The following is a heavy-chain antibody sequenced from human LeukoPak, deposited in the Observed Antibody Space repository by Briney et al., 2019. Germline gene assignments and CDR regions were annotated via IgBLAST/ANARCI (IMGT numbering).Heavy chain of an antibody. Sequence: GESLKISCKASDYSFSTYWIGWVRQMPGKGLEWVGIIYPAGSDTRYSPSFQGQVTISADKSISTAYLQWSSLKASDTAMYYCARAGSQAARNYFDYWGQGTLVTVSS. J-gene: IGHJ4*02. D-gene: IGHD6-6*01. V-gene: IGHV5-51*01. CDR1: DYSFSTYW. CDR3: ARAGSQAARNYFDY. CDR2: IYPAGSDT.